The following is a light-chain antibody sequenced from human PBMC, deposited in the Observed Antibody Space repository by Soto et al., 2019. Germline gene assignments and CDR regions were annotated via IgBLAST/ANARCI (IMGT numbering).Light chain of an antibody. V-gene: IGKV3-11*01. Sequence: EIVLTQSPATLSLSPGESATLSCRASQSVSTSLGWYQQKPGQAPRLLIYDASNRATGIPDRFSGGGSGTDFTLTISSLEPEDFAVYYCQQRSNLPPTFGQGTRLEIK. CDR3: QQRSNLPPT. CDR2: DAS. J-gene: IGKJ5*01. CDR1: QSVSTS.